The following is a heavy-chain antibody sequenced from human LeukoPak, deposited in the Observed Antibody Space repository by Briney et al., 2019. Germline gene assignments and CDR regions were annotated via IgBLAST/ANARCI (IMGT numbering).Heavy chain of an antibody. J-gene: IGHJ3*02. CDR3: ASPATVDFWSGYYAFDI. CDR2: INPSGGST. D-gene: IGHD3-3*01. V-gene: IGHV1-46*01. Sequence: GASVKVSCKASGYTFTSYYMHWVRQAPGQGLEWTGIINPSGGSTSYAQKFQGRVTMTRDTSTSAVYMELSSLRSEDTAVYYCASPATVDFWSGYYAFDIWGQGTMVTVSS. CDR1: GYTFTSYY.